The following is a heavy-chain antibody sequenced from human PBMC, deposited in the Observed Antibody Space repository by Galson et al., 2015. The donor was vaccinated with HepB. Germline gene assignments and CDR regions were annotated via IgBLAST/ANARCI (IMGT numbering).Heavy chain of an antibody. D-gene: IGHD2-15*01. Sequence: ETLSLTCAVYGGSFSGYYWSWIRQPPGKGLEWIGEINHSGSTNYNPSLKSRVTISVDTSKNQFSLKLSSVTAADTAVYYCARGRYCSGGSCYPKPYYYYYYMDVWGKGTTVTVSS. J-gene: IGHJ6*03. CDR3: ARGRYCSGGSCYPKPYYYYYYMDV. CDR1: GGSFSGYY. CDR2: INHSGST. V-gene: IGHV4-34*01.